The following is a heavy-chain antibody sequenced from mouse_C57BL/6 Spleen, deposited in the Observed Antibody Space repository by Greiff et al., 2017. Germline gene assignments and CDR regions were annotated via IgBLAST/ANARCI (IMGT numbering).Heavy chain of an antibody. CDR3: ARDGVWYFDV. CDR2: IHPNSGSP. D-gene: IGHD1-1*01. V-gene: IGHV1-64*01. Sequence: QVQLQQPGAELVKHGASVKLSCKASGYTFTSYWMPWVKQRPGPGLEWIGMIHPNSGSPNYHEKFKSQAPLTVDKSSGTAYMQLSSLTSEDSAVYYCARDGVWYFDVWGTGTTVTVSS. J-gene: IGHJ1*03. CDR1: GYTFTSYW.